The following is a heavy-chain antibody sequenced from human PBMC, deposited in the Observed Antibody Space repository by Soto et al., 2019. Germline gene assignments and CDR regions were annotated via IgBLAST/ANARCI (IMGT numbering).Heavy chain of an antibody. CDR1: GFTFSSYS. CDR3: ARPPNYSDSTGYYGY. D-gene: IGHD3-22*01. CDR2: ISSSSSYI. J-gene: IGHJ4*02. Sequence: EVQLVESGGGLVKPGGSLRLSCAASGFTFSSYSMNWVRQAPGKGLEWVSSISSSSSYIYYADSVKGRLTISRDNAKNSLYLQMNSHRAEDTAVYYCARPPNYSDSTGYYGYWGQGSLVTVSS. V-gene: IGHV3-21*01.